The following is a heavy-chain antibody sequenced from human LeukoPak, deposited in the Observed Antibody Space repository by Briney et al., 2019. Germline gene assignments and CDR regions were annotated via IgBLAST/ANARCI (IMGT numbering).Heavy chain of an antibody. V-gene: IGHV3-48*03. Sequence: GGSLRLSCAASGFTFSSYEMNWVRQAPGKGLEWVSYISSSGSTIYYADSVKGRFTISRDNAKNSLYLQMNSLRAEDTAVHYCAKDLTSAAGTFAALDAFDIWGQGTMVTVSS. D-gene: IGHD6-13*01. J-gene: IGHJ3*02. CDR3: AKDLTSAAGTFAALDAFDI. CDR2: ISSSGSTI. CDR1: GFTFSSYE.